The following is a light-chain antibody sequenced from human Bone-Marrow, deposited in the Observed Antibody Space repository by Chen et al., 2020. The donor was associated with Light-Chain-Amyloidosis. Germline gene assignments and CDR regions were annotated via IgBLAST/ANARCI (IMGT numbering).Light chain of an antibody. CDR2: DAS. J-gene: IGKJ4*01. V-gene: IGKV3-11*01. CDR1: QTISTH. CDR3: QHRGGWPPLY. Sequence: EVVLTQSPATLSLSPGERATLSCRASQTISTHLVWYQQKPGQVPRLLIYDASTRATGIPARFSGSVSGTDFTLSISSLEAEDFAVYYCQHRGGWPPLYFGGGIKIEIK.